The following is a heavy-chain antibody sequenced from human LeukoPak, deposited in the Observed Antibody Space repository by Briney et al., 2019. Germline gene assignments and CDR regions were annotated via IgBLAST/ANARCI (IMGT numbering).Heavy chain of an antibody. CDR2: INGDGGST. CDR3: AKGDRSGSYYNYFDP. D-gene: IGHD1-26*01. CDR1: GFTFDDYA. Sequence: PGGSLRLSCAASGFTFDDYAMHWVRQGPGKGLEWVSLINGDGGSTYYADSVKGRFTISRDNSKNSLYLEMNSLRTEDTAFYYCAKGDRSGSYYNYFDPWGQGTLVTASS. J-gene: IGHJ5*02. V-gene: IGHV3-43*02.